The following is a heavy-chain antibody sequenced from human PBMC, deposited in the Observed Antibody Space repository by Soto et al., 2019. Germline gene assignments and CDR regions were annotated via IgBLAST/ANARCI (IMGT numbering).Heavy chain of an antibody. CDR2: IYYNGGT. D-gene: IGHD6-19*01. Sequence: PSETLSLTCTVSGGSFSSCSCYWGWIRQSPGKGLEWVGSIYYNGGTYYNPSLKSRVTISVDTSKNQFSLILSSVTAADTAVYYCASHGWYWFDPWGQGTLVTSPQ. CDR3: ASHGWYWFDP. V-gene: IGHV4-39*01. CDR1: GGSFSSCSCY. J-gene: IGHJ5*02.